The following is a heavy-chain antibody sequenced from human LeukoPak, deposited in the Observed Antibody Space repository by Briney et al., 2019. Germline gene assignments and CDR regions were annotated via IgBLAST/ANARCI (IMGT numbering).Heavy chain of an antibody. V-gene: IGHV4-59*01. CDR3: ARDRHTVVTRLRYFDL. D-gene: IGHD4-23*01. J-gene: IGHJ2*01. CDR2: IYYSGST. CDR1: GGSISSYY. Sequence: SETLSLTCTVSGGSISSYYWSWIRQPPGKGLDWIGYIYYSGSTNYHPSLKSRVTISVDTSKNQFSLKLSSVTAADTAVYYCARDRHTVVTRLRYFDLWGRGTLVTVSS.